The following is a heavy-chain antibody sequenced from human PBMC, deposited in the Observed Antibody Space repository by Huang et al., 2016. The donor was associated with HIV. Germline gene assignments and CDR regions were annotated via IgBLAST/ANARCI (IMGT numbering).Heavy chain of an antibody. J-gene: IGHJ4*02. V-gene: IGHV1-69*01. CDR2: TIPRFRAP. D-gene: IGHD3-16*01. CDR3: AMSLRYQYDSRSYWGRYFDY. Sequence: QVQLEQSGPAVRKPGSSVKVSCQASGGSFSDQIISWVRQAPGQRFEWMGGTIPRFRAPADAQELKGRVTMTADESTATIYMELNSLTSEDTAVYYCAMSLRYQYDSRSYWGRYFDYWGQGTLVTVSS. CDR1: GGSFSDQI.